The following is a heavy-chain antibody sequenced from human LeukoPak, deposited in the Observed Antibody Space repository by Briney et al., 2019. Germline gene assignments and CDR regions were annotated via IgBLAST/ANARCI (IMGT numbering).Heavy chain of an antibody. V-gene: IGHV4-34*01. J-gene: IGHJ4*02. Sequence: SETLSLTCAVYGGSFSGYYWSWIRQPPGKGLEWIGEINHSGITNYNPSLKSRVTISVDTSKNQFSLKLSSVTAADTAVYYCARGLRKWLRCFDYWGQGTLVTVSS. CDR2: INHSGIT. CDR3: ARGLRKWLRCFDY. CDR1: GGSFSGYY. D-gene: IGHD5-12*01.